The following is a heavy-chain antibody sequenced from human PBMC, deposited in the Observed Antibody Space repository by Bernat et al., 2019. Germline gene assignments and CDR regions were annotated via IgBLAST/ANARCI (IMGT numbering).Heavy chain of an antibody. V-gene: IGHV3-15*01. J-gene: IGHJ4*02. D-gene: IGHD3-10*01. CDR2: SKTRTDGATT. Sequence: EVQLVESGGGLVKPGGSLRLSCAASGFTFTNAWMSWVRQAPGKGLEWVGRSKTRTDGATTDYVAPVKGRFTISRDDSENTLYLQMNSLKTEDTALYYCAPEGVTGTPFDYWGQGTLVTVSS. CDR3: APEGVTGTPFDY. CDR1: GFTFTNAW.